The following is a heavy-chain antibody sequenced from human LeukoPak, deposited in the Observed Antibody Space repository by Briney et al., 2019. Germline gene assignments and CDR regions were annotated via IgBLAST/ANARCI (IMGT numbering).Heavy chain of an antibody. J-gene: IGHJ6*02. CDR1: GYTFTSYD. D-gene: IGHD3-10*01. Sequence: AAVKVSCKASGYTFTSYDINWVRQATGQGLEGMGWMNPNSGNTGYAQKFQGRVTMTSNTPIRTAYMELSSLRSEDTAVYYCARVRLLWFFTVRGRTPPAQAYYYYGMDVWGQGTTVTVSS. V-gene: IGHV1-8*01. CDR2: MNPNSGNT. CDR3: ARVRLLWFFTVRGRTPPAQAYYYYGMDV.